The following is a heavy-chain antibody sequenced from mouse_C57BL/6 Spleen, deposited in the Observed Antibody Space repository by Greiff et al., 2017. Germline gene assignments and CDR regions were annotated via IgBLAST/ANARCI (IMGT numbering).Heavy chain of an antibody. Sequence: QVQLQQPGAELVKPGASVKMSCKASGYTFTSYWITWVKQRPGQGLAWIGDIYPGSGSTNYNEKFKSKATLTVDTSSSTAYMELRSLTSEDSAVYYCTSGGADWGQGTLVTVSA. CDR3: TSGGAD. CDR1: GYTFTSYW. CDR2: IYPGSGST. V-gene: IGHV1-55*01. J-gene: IGHJ3*01.